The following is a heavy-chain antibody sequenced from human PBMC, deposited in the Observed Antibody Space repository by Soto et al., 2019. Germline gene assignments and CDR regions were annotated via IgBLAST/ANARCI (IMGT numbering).Heavy chain of an antibody. CDR3: ARYKADREMPRLYYYDY. J-gene: IGHJ4*02. V-gene: IGHV4-31*03. D-gene: IGHD1-20*01. CDR2: IYNSGSI. CDR1: GGSITSSGYY. Sequence: QVQLQESGPGLVKPSQTLSLTCTVSGGSITSSGYYWSWIRQHPGKGLEWIGDIYNSGSIYYNPSVKSRLTISLDTSKNQLSLKLSSVTAADTAVFFCARYKADREMPRLYYYDYWGQGTVVAVSS.